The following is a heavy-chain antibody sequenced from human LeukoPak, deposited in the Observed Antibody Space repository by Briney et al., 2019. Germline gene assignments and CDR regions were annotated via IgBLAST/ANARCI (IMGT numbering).Heavy chain of an antibody. D-gene: IGHD6-13*01. CDR2: INPNSGGT. CDR1: GGTFSSYA. CDR3: ARASSSSWYYYYYYYMDV. Sequence: GASVKVSCKASGGTFSSYAISWVRQAPGQGLEWMGGINPNSGGTNYAQKFQGRVTMTRDTSISTAYMELSRLRSDDTAVYYCARASSSSWYYYYYYYMDVWGKGTTVTVSS. J-gene: IGHJ6*03. V-gene: IGHV1-2*02.